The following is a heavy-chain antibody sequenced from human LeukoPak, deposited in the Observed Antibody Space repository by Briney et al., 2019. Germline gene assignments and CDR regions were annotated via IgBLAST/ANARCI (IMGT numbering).Heavy chain of an antibody. J-gene: IGHJ4*02. Sequence: GGSLRLSCAASGFTFSDYYMSWIRQAPGKGLEWVSYISSSGSIIYYADSVKGRFTISRDNAKNSLYLQMNSLRAEDTAVYYCARQGLYKRWLQPAIDYWGQGTLVTVSS. CDR1: GFTFSDYY. CDR3: ARQGLYKRWLQPAIDY. D-gene: IGHD5-24*01. V-gene: IGHV3-11*01. CDR2: ISSSGSII.